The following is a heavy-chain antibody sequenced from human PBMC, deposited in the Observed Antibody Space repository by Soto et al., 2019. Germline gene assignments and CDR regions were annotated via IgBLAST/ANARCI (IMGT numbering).Heavy chain of an antibody. D-gene: IGHD6-13*01. CDR2: INSEGTLT. J-gene: IGHJ4*02. CDR1: GFTFSDYY. Sequence: GGSLRLSCAASGFTFSDYYMSWIRQAPGKGLVWVSRINSEGTLTTYADSVKGRFTISRDNAKNTLYLQMNSLRVEDTAVYYCARGIAGPDYWGQGTLVTVSS. CDR3: ARGIAGPDY. V-gene: IGHV3-74*01.